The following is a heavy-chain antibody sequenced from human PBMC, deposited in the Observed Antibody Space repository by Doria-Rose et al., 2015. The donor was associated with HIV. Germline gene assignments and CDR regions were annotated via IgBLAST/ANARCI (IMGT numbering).Heavy chain of an antibody. CDR3: ARIKSSRWYHKYYFDF. CDR1: GVSLSSPGMG. D-gene: IGHD6-13*01. V-gene: IGHV2-26*01. Sequence: SGPVLVKPTETLTLTCTVSGVSLSSPGMGVSWIRQPPAKALEWLANIFSDDERFYKTSQKSRLTISRGTSKSQVVLTMTDMDPVDTATYYCARIKSSRWYHKYYFDFWGQGTLVIVSA. J-gene: IGHJ4*02. CDR2: IFSDDER.